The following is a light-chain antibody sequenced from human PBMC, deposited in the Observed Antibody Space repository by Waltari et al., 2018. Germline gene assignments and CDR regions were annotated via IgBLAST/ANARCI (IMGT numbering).Light chain of an antibody. CDR2: QDT. V-gene: IGLV3-1*01. CDR1: KLGDKY. CDR3: QAWDISTYHVV. Sequence: SYELTQPPSVSVSPGQTANINCSGDKLGDKYACWYQQKPGQSPVVVLYQDTKRPPGIPERFSGSNSGDTATLTISGTQAMDEADYYCQAWDISTYHVVFGGGTKLTVL. J-gene: IGLJ2*01.